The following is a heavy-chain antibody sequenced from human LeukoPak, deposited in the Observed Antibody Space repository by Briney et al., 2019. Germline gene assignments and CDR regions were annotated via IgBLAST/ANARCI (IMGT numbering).Heavy chain of an antibody. D-gene: IGHD1-26*01. Sequence: SETLSLTCTVSGYSMSSGYYWGWIRQPPERGLEWIGSMYHTGSTYYNPSLKSRVTISVDTSKNQFYLKLSSVTAADTAMYYCVKSGGYGLIDYWGQGTLVTVSS. CDR1: GYSMSSGYY. J-gene: IGHJ4*02. V-gene: IGHV4-38-2*02. CDR3: VKSGGYGLIDY. CDR2: MYHTGST.